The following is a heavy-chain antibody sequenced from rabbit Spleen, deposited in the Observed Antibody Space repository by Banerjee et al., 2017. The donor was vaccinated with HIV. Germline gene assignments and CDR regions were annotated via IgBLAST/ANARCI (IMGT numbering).Heavy chain of an antibody. CDR2: INAVTGKA. V-gene: IGHV1S45*01. CDR1: GFPFSNNAV. Sequence: QEQLEESGGGLVKPEGSLTLTCKASGFPFSNNAVMCWVRQAPGKGLEWIACINAVTGKAVYARGARVRFTYSKTSSITVTLQLTSLTAADTDTYVCAIDLSGVSGWNFGWWGPGTLVTVS. J-gene: IGHJ4*01. D-gene: IGHD4-1*01. CDR3: AIDLSGVSGWNFGW.